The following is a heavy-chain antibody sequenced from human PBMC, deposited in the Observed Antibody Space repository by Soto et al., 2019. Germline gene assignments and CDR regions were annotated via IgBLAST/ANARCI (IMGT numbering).Heavy chain of an antibody. CDR2: IYSGGST. V-gene: IGHV3-53*01. J-gene: IGHJ6*02. CDR1: GFTVSSNY. D-gene: IGHD4-4*01. CDR3: ARESYRHYGMDV. Sequence: GASLKISCAASGFTVSSNYMSWVRQAPGKGLEWVSVIYSGGSTYYADSVKGRFTIFRDNSKNTLYLQMNSLRAEDTAVYYCARESYRHYGMDVWGQGTTVTVSS.